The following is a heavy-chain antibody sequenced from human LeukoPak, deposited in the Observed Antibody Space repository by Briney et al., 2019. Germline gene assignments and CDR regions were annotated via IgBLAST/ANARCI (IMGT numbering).Heavy chain of an antibody. Sequence: GGSLRLSCVASGFTFSSYSMNWVRQAPGKGLEWVSSISSSSSYIYYADSVKGRFTISRDNAKNSLYLQMNSLRAEDTAVYYCARVASYYVSVRWGQGTLVTVSS. V-gene: IGHV3-21*01. D-gene: IGHD1-26*01. CDR1: GFTFSSYS. CDR2: ISSSSSYI. J-gene: IGHJ4*02. CDR3: ARVASYYVSVR.